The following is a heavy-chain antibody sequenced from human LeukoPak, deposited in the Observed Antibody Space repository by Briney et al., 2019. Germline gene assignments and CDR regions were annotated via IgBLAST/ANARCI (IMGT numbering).Heavy chain of an antibody. CDR3: ARDMAVQQPPINYFDY. J-gene: IGHJ4*02. V-gene: IGHV1-69*05. D-gene: IGHD6-13*01. CDR2: IILIFGTA. Sequence: ASVKVSCKTSGGTFSSYAISWVRQPPGQGLEWMGRIILIFGTANYAQKFQGRVTITTDESTSTAYMELSSLRSEDTAVYYCARDMAVQQPPINYFDYWGQGTLVTVST. CDR1: GGTFSSYA.